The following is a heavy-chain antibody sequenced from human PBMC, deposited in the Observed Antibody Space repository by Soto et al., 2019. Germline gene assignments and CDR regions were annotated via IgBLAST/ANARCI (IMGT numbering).Heavy chain of an antibody. CDR1: GFTFSSYA. J-gene: IGHJ3*02. Sequence: GGSLRLSCAASGFTFSSYAMSWVRQAPGKGLEWVSAISGSGGSTYYADSVKGRFTISRDNSKNTLYLQMNSLRAEDTALYYCAKDRSIVVVPAAKDAFDIWGQGTMVTVSS. V-gene: IGHV3-23*01. CDR3: AKDRSIVVVPAAKDAFDI. CDR2: ISGSGGST. D-gene: IGHD2-2*01.